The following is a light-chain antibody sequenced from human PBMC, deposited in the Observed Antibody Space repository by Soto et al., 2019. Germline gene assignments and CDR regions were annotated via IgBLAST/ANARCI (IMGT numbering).Light chain of an antibody. CDR2: GAS. V-gene: IGKV3-20*01. CDR3: QQYGSSSST. CDR1: QSISSSY. J-gene: IGKJ1*01. Sequence: EIVLTQSPGTLSLSPGKRATLSCRASQSISSSYLAWYQQRPGQAPRLLIYGASSRATGIPDRFSGSGSGTEFTLTISRLEPEDFAVYYCQQYGSSSSTFGQGTKVDI.